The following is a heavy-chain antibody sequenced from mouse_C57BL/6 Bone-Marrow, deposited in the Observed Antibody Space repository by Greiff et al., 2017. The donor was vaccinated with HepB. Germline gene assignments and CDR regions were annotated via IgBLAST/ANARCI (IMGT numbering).Heavy chain of an antibody. V-gene: IGHV5-4*03. Sequence: EVKLMESGGGLVKPGGSLKLSCAASGFTFSSYAMSWVRQTPEKRLEWVATISDGGSYTYYPDNVKGRFTISRDKANNNLYLQMSHLKSEDTAMYYCARDWELYYAVDYGGQGTSVTVSS. J-gene: IGHJ4*01. CDR2: ISDGGSYT. CDR1: GFTFSSYA. D-gene: IGHD4-1*01. CDR3: ARDWELYYAVDY.